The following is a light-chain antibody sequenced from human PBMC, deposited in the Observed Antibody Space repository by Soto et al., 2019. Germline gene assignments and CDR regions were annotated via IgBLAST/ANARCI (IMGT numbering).Light chain of an antibody. CDR1: SSDVGGYNY. CDR2: EVS. J-gene: IGLJ3*02. V-gene: IGLV2-14*01. CDR3: CSYTSSSSWV. Sequence: QSALTQPPSVSGSPGQSITISCTGTSSDVGGYNYVSWYQQHPGKAPKLMIYEVSNRPSGVSDRFSGSKSGSTASLTISGLQAEDEADYYCCSYTSSSSWVFGAGTKLTVL.